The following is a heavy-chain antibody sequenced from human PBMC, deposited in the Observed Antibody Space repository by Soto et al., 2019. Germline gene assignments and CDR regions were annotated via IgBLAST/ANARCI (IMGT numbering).Heavy chain of an antibody. V-gene: IGHV4-30-4*01. J-gene: IGHJ5*01. D-gene: IGHD7-27*01. Sequence: SETLSLTCSVSGDSISNLDYFWAWIRQPPGQALEYIGYIYKSATTYYNPSFESQVAISVDTSKSQFSLNVTSVTAADTAVYFCARGRYCLTGRCFPNWFDSWGQGALVTVSS. CDR3: ARGRYCLTGRCFPNWFDS. CDR2: IYKSATT. CDR1: GDSISNLDYF.